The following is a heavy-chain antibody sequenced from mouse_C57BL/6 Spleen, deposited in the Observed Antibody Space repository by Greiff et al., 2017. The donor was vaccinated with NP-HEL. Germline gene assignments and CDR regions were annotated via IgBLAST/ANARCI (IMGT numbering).Heavy chain of an antibody. J-gene: IGHJ2*01. CDR3: ARGSLFDY. V-gene: IGHV3-6*01. Sequence: EVKLQESGPGLVKPSQSLSLTCSVTGYSITSGYYWNWIRQFPGNKLEWMGYISYDGSNNYNPSLKNRISITRDTSKNQFFLKLNSVTTEDTATYYCARGSLFDYWGQGTTLTVSS. CDR2: ISYDGSN. CDR1: GYSITSGYY.